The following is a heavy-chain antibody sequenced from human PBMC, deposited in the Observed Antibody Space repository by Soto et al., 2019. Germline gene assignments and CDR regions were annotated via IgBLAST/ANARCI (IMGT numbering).Heavy chain of an antibody. Sequence: QVQLVQSGAEMKEPGSSVKVSCKTSGGTFSSSAISWLRQAPGQGLEWMGGIIPLFRTPDYAQKVQGRVTIAADGSTRAAYRELSRMRSEDTAVDYCARDNDRLQLGGNYYYRLDVWGQGTTVTVSS. V-gene: IGHV1-69*12. CDR1: GGTFSSSA. J-gene: IGHJ6*02. D-gene: IGHD4-4*01. CDR3: ARDNDRLQLGGNYYYRLDV. CDR2: IIPLFRTP.